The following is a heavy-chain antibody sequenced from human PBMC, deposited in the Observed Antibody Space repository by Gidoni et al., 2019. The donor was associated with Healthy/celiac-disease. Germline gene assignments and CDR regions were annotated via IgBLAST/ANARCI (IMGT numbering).Heavy chain of an antibody. J-gene: IGHJ6*02. CDR2: IYSGGST. Sequence: EVQLVESGGGLIQPGGSLRLSCAASGFTVRSNYMSWVRQAPGTGLERVSVIYSGGSTYYADSVKGRFTISRDNSKNTLYLQMNSLRAEDTAVYYCARDLIVVVPAATGDQFVEDYYYGMDVWGQGTTVTVSS. V-gene: IGHV3-53*01. D-gene: IGHD2-2*01. CDR1: GFTVRSNY. CDR3: ARDLIVVVPAATGDQFVEDYYYGMDV.